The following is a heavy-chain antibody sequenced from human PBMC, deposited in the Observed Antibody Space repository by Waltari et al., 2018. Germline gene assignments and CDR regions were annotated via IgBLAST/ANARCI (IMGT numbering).Heavy chain of an antibody. Sequence: QMQLQESGPGLVKPSEPLSLTCTVPGCSISRSTYSWGWIRQPPGKGLEWIGNIYYSGSTYYKPSLKSRLTISVDTSKNQFSLNLRSVTAADTAVYYCARLPISLGVGSVFDIWGQGTMVTVSS. CDR3: ARLPISLGVGSVFDI. CDR1: GCSISRSTYS. J-gene: IGHJ3*02. CDR2: IYYSGST. D-gene: IGHD2-15*01. V-gene: IGHV4-39*01.